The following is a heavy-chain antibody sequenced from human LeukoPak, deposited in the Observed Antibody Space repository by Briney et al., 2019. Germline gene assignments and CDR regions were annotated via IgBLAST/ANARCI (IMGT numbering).Heavy chain of an antibody. V-gene: IGHV4-59*01. CDR3: ARHCVRHDSSGYGTYYMDV. Sequence: SETLSLTCAVSGGSIGSYYWSWIRQPPGKGLEWIGYIYYSGRSNQNPSLKSRVTISLDTSKNQFSLKLSSVTAADTAVYYCARHCVRHDSSGYGTYYMDVWGKGTTVTISS. CDR1: GGSIGSYY. J-gene: IGHJ6*03. CDR2: IYYSGRS. D-gene: IGHD3-22*01.